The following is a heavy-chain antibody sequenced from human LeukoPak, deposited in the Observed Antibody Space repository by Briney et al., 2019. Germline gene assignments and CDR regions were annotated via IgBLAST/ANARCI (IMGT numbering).Heavy chain of an antibody. CDR2: INTDGSST. V-gene: IGHV3-74*01. J-gene: IGHJ6*04. D-gene: IGHD3-3*01. CDR3: ARGNYDFWSGYCGV. CDR1: GFTFNKYW. Sequence: GGSLRLSCAASGFTFNKYWMHWVRQAPGKGLVWVSRINTDGSSTSYADSVKGRFTISRDNAKNTLYLRMKSLRAEDTAVYYCARGNYDFWSGYCGVWGKGTTVTVSS.